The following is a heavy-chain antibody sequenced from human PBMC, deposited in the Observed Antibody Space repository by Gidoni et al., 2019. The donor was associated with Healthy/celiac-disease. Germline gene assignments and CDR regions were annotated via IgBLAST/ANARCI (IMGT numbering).Heavy chain of an antibody. Sequence: EVQLLESGGGLVQPGGSLRLSCAASGFTFSSYAMSWVRQAPGKGLEWVSAISGSGGSTYYADSVKGRFTISRDNSKNTLYLQMNSLRAEDTAVYYCAKDIIEYDFWSGYFSTARYFDLWGRGTLVTVSS. D-gene: IGHD3-3*01. V-gene: IGHV3-23*01. CDR2: ISGSGGST. CDR1: GFTFSSYA. J-gene: IGHJ2*01. CDR3: AKDIIEYDFWSGYFSTARYFDL.